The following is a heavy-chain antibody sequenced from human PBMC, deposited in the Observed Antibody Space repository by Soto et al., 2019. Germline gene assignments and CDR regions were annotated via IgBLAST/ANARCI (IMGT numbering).Heavy chain of an antibody. CDR1: GFTFSRYA. Sequence: EVQLVESGGGLVQPGGSLRLSCAASGFTFSRYAMHWVRQAPGKGLEYVSPISSNGGSTYYANSVKGRFTISRDNSKNARYLQMDSLRLEDTAVDYCKRGGRGYEVDYWGQGTLVTVSS. CDR2: ISSNGGST. J-gene: IGHJ4*02. V-gene: IGHV3-64*01. D-gene: IGHD5-12*01. CDR3: KRGGRGYEVDY.